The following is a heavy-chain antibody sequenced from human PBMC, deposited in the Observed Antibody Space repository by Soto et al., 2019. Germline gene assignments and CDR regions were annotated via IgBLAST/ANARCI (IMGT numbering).Heavy chain of an antibody. J-gene: IGHJ6*03. Sequence: GASVKVSCKASGGTFSSYAISWVRQAPGQGLEWMGGIIPIFGTANYAQKFQGRVTMTRNTSISTAYMELSSLRSEDTAVYYCARAATDCTNGVCYVDYYYYMDVWGKGTTVTVSS. D-gene: IGHD2-8*01. CDR1: GGTFSSYA. CDR3: ARAATDCTNGVCYVDYYYYMDV. V-gene: IGHV1-69*05. CDR2: IIPIFGTA.